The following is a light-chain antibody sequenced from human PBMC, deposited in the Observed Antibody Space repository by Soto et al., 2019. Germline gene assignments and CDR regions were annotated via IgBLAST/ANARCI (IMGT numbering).Light chain of an antibody. V-gene: IGLV2-14*01. CDR3: SSHSSSSAYYV. J-gene: IGLJ1*01. CDR2: EVT. Sequence: QSALTQPASVSGSPGQSITISCTGTSGDIGSYNRVSWYQQHPGKAPKLIIYEVTDRPSGVSNRFSGSKSVNTASLTISGLQAEDEADYYCSSHSSSSAYYVFGTGTKMTVL. CDR1: SGDIGSYNR.